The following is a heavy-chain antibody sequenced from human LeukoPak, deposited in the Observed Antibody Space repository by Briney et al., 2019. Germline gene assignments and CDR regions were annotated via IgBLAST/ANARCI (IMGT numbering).Heavy chain of an antibody. CDR3: ARVIFGDSNAIDY. J-gene: IGHJ4*02. Sequence: ASVTVSCKASGYTFTGYYMHWVRQAPGQGLEWMGRINPNSGGTNYAQKFQGRVTMTRDTSISTAYMELSRLRSDDTAVYYCARVIFGDSNAIDYWGQGTLVTVSS. V-gene: IGHV1-2*06. CDR2: INPNSGGT. D-gene: IGHD3-3*01. CDR1: GYTFTGYY.